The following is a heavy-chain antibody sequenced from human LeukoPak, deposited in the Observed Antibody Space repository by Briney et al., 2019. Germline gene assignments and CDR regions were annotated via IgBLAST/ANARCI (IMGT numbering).Heavy chain of an antibody. D-gene: IGHD3-10*01. J-gene: IGHJ1*01. V-gene: IGHV4-59*08. CDR3: AIGPGGAEYFQY. Sequence: PSETLSPTCTVSGASITPYFWNWIRQPPGKGLEWIGYMFDSGSTNYNPSLKSRVTISANRSMNQFSLRLTSVTATDTAIYYCAIGPGGAEYFQYWGQGSLVTVSS. CDR1: GASITPYF. CDR2: MFDSGST.